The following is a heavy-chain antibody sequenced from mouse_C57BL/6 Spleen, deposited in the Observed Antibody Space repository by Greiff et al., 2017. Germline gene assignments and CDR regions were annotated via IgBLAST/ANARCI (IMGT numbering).Heavy chain of an antibody. CDR3: ASLDY. J-gene: IGHJ2*01. CDR1: GYTFTSYW. CDR2: IDPSDSYT. V-gene: IGHV1-50*01. Sequence: QVQLQQPGAELVKPGASVKLSCKASGYTFTSYWMQWVKQRPGQGLEWIGEIDPSDSYTNYNQKFKGKATFTVDTSSSTAYMQLSSLTSEDSAVYYCASLDYWGQGTTLTVSS.